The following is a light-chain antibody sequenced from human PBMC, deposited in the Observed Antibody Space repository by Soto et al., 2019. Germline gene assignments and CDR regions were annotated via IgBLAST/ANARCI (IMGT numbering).Light chain of an antibody. CDR2: DVN. Sequence: QSALTQPASVSGSPGQSITLSCTGTSSDIGGYDYVSWYQRHPGKAPKLIIYDVNNRPSGVYRFSGSKSGNTASLTISGVQAEDEADYYCTSYSSGSSHVVFGGGTKLTVL. J-gene: IGLJ2*01. CDR1: SSDIGGYDY. V-gene: IGLV2-14*01. CDR3: TSYSSGSSHVV.